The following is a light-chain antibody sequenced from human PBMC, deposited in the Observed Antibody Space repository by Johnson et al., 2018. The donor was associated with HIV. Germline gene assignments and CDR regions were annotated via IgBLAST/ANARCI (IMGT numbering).Light chain of an antibody. V-gene: IGLV1-51*01. Sequence: QSVLTQPPSVSAAPGQKVTISCSGSSSNIGNNYVSWYQQLPGTAPKLLIYDNNKRPSGIPDRFSGSKSGTSATLAITGLQPGDEADYYCGTWDGSLSAGVFGTGTKVTV. CDR2: DNN. CDR3: GTWDGSLSAGV. J-gene: IGLJ1*01. CDR1: SSNIGNNY.